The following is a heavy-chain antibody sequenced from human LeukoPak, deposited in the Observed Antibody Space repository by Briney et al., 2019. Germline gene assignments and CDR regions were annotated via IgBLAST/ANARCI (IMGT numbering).Heavy chain of an antibody. V-gene: IGHV4-59*01. D-gene: IGHD3-9*01. CDR2: IYYSGST. CDR1: GGSLSSYY. CDR3: ARSGTVTGYLY. Sequence: SETLSLTCTVSGGSLSSYYWTWIRQSPGKGLEWIGYIYYSGSTNYNPSLKSRVTMSVDTSKNQFSLKLNSVTAADTAVYYCARSGTVTGYLYWGQGALVTVS. J-gene: IGHJ4*02.